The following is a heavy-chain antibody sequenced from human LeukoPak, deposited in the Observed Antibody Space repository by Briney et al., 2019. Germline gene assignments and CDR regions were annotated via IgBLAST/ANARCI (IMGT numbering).Heavy chain of an antibody. CDR2: ISSSGSTI. V-gene: IGHV3-48*03. D-gene: IGHD3-10*01. CDR1: GFTFSSYE. J-gene: IGHJ3*02. CDR3: ARDHSGLLWFGELSFPDAFDI. Sequence: GGSLRLSCAASGFTFSSYEMNWVHQAPGKGLEWVSYISSSGSTIYYADSVKGRFTIPRDNAKNSLYLQMNSLRAEDTAVYYCARDHSGLLWFGELSFPDAFDIWGQGTMVTVSS.